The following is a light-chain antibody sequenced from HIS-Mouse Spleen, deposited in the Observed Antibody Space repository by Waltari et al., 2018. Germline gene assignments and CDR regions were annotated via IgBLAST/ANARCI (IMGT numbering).Light chain of an antibody. CDR1: SSDVGGYNY. Sequence: QSALTQPASVSGSPGQSITISCTGTSSDVGGYNYVSLYQQHPGKAPKLMIYDCSNRPSGVSNRFSGYKSGNMASLTISGLEAEDEADYYCSSYTSSSTRVFGGGTKLTFL. CDR3: SSYTSSSTRV. CDR2: DCS. J-gene: IGLJ3*02. V-gene: IGLV2-14*03.